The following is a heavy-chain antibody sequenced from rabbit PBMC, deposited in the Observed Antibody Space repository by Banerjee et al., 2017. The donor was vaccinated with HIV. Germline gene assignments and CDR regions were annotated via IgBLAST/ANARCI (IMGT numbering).Heavy chain of an antibody. V-gene: IGHV1S45*01. J-gene: IGHJ4*01. Sequence: LEESGGDLVKPEGSLTLTCTASGFDLSRTSWMCWVRQAPGKGLEWIGCIYTGTGNTYYATWAKGRFTVSKTSSTTLTLQMTSLTAADTATYFCVRDSGWSLNLWGQGTLVTVS. CDR1: GFDLSRTSW. CDR2: IYTGTGNT. D-gene: IGHD4-1*01. CDR3: VRDSGWSLNL.